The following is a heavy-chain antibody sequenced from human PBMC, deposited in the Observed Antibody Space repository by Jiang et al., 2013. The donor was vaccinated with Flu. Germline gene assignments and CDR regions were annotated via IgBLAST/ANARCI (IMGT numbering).Heavy chain of an antibody. CDR3: ARAEKYSGFELPYFVY. CDR1: GGSITTDDSY. J-gene: IGHJ4*02. CDR2: IYYSGGT. V-gene: IGHV4-39*07. Sequence: SGSGLVKPSETLSLTCTVSGGSITTDDSYWVWIRQPPGKALEWIGSIYYSGGTYYNPSLKSRVTLLVDTSKNHFSLKLRFVTAADTAVYYCARAEKYSGFELPYFVYWGQGILVTVSS. D-gene: IGHD5-12*01.